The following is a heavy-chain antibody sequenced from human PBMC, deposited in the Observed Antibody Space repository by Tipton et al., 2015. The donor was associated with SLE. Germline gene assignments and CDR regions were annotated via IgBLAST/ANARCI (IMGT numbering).Heavy chain of an antibody. D-gene: IGHD2-2*01. CDR1: GGSISSSSSYY. CDR2: FYYSGRT. Sequence: TLSLTCAVYGGSISSSSSYYWGWIRQPPGKGLEWIGTFYYSGRTYYNPSLKSRVTISVDTSKNQFSLKLTSVTAADTAVYYCANIVVIPAATYFDYWGQGTLVPVSS. V-gene: IGHV4-39*01. J-gene: IGHJ4*02. CDR3: ANIVVIPAATYFDY.